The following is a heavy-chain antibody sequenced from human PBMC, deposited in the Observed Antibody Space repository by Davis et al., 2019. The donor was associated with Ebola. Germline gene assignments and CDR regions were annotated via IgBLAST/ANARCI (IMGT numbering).Heavy chain of an antibody. J-gene: IGHJ6*02. CDR3: ARGGRYSYGPGYYYYYGMDV. D-gene: IGHD5-18*01. Sequence: ASVKVSCKASGYTFTSYGISWVRQAPGQGLEWMGWISAYNGNTNYAQKLQGRVTMTTDTSTSTAYMELRSLRSEDMAVYYCARGGRYSYGPGYYYYYGMDVWGQGTTVTVSS. V-gene: IGHV1-18*03. CDR1: GYTFTSYG. CDR2: ISAYNGNT.